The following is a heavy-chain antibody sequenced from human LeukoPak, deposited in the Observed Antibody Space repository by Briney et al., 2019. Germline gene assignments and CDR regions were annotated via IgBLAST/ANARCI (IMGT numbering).Heavy chain of an antibody. Sequence: ASVKVSCKASGYTFTSYYMHWVRQAPGQGLEWMGIINPSGGSTSYAQKFQGRVTMTRDTSTSTVYMELSSLRSEDTAVYYCAAGDTLVRGVIIPFAPWGQGTLVTVSS. J-gene: IGHJ5*02. D-gene: IGHD3-10*01. V-gene: IGHV1-46*01. CDR2: INPSGGST. CDR1: GYTFTSYY. CDR3: AAGDTLVRGVIIPFAP.